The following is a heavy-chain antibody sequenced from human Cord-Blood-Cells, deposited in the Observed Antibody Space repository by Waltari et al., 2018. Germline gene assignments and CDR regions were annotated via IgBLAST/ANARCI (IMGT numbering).Heavy chain of an antibody. J-gene: IGHJ6*02. Sequence: QVQLVQSGAEVKKPGASVKVSCKASGYNFTSYDINWVRQAPAQGLEWMGWMNPNSGNTGYAQKFQGRVTMTRNTSISTAYMELSSLRSEDTAVYYCARANIVVVPAGQFYYYYGMDVWGQGTTVTVSS. CDR1: GYNFTSYD. CDR3: ARANIVVVPAGQFYYYYGMDV. CDR2: MNPNSGNT. V-gene: IGHV1-8*01. D-gene: IGHD2-2*01.